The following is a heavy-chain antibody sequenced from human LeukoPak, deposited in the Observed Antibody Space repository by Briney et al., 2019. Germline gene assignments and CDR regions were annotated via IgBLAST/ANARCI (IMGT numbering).Heavy chain of an antibody. CDR2: ISGSGGST. CDR1: GFTFGNYW. CDR3: AKDSYSGSYWRWFDP. V-gene: IGHV3-23*01. J-gene: IGHJ5*02. Sequence: GGSLRLSCAASGFTFGNYWMLWVRQAPGKGLEWVSAISGSGGSTYYADSVKGRFTISRDNSKNTLYLQMNSLRAEDTAVYYCAKDSYSGSYWRWFDPWGQGTLVTVSS. D-gene: IGHD1-26*01.